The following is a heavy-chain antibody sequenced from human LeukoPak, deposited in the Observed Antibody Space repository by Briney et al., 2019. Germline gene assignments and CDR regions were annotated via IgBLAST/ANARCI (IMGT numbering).Heavy chain of an antibody. CDR3: AKDAARPTSGAPGY. Sequence: AGGSLRLSCAASGFTFSSYAMSWVRQAPGKGLEWVSAISGSGGSTYYADSVKGRFTISRDNSKNTLYLQMNSLRAEDTAVYCAKDAARPTSGAPGYWGQGTLVTVSS. V-gene: IGHV3-23*01. CDR1: GFTFSSYA. J-gene: IGHJ4*02. D-gene: IGHD6-6*01. CDR2: ISGSGGST.